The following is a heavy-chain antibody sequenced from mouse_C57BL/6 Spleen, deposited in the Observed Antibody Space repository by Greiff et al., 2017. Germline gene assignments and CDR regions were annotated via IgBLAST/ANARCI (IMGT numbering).Heavy chain of an antibody. Sequence: QVQLQQSGPELVKPGASVTISCKASGYAFSSSWLNWVKQRPGKGLEWIGRIYPGDGDTNYNGKFKGKATLTADKSASTAYMQLSSLTSEDSAVYGCARYTVVAPYFDYWGQGTTLTVSS. CDR1: GYAFSSSW. D-gene: IGHD1-1*01. J-gene: IGHJ2*01. CDR3: ARYTVVAPYFDY. V-gene: IGHV1-82*01. CDR2: IYPGDGDT.